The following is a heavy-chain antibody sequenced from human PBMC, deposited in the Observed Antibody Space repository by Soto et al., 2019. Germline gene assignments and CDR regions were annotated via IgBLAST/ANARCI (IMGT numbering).Heavy chain of an antibody. V-gene: IGHV3-23*01. Sequence: EAQLLESGGGLVQPGGSLRLSCAPPGFTFRNYAMSWVRQAPAKGLEWFSAITGSGSDTYHADSVKGRFTISRDNSNNMLYLQMNSLGADDTAVYYCAKGSADSRPYYFDSWGQGTLVTVSS. CDR3: AKGSADSRPYYFDS. J-gene: IGHJ4*02. D-gene: IGHD3-22*01. CDR2: ITGSGSDT. CDR1: GFTFRNYA.